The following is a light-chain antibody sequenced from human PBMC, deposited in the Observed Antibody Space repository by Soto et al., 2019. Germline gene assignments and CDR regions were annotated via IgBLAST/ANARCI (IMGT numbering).Light chain of an antibody. Sequence: QSALTQPASVSGSPGQSITISCTGTSSDVGIYNYVSWYQQHPGKAPKLMIYEVSNRPSGVSNRFSGSKSGNTASLTISGLQAEDAADYYCISYTTSTTLVVFGGGTQLTVL. CDR1: SSDVGIYNY. V-gene: IGLV2-14*01. J-gene: IGLJ2*01. CDR3: ISYTTSTTLVV. CDR2: EVS.